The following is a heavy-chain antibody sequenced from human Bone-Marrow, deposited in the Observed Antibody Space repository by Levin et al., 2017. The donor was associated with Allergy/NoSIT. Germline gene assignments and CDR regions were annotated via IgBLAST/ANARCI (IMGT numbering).Heavy chain of an antibody. V-gene: IGHV1-69*06. CDR1: GGTFSTYV. CDR2: IIPIFGTT. D-gene: IGHD6-6*01. J-gene: IGHJ4*02. CDR3: AGSSSGFGHFDY. Sequence: SVKVSCKASGGTFSTYVISWVRQAPGQGLEWVGGIIPIFGTTTYAQRVQGRVTIIADKSTSTAYMDLSSLTYEDTAVYYCAGSSSGFGHFDYWGQGTLVTVSS.